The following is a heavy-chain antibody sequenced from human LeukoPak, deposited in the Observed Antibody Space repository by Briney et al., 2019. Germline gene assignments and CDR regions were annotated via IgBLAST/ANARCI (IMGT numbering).Heavy chain of an antibody. CDR2: ISYDGSNK. J-gene: IGHJ5*02. D-gene: IGHD2-2*02. Sequence: GGSLRLSCAASGFTFSSYWMSWVRQAPGKGLEWVAVISYDGSNKYYADSVKGRFTISRDNSKNTLYLQMNSLRAEDTAVYYCAKDSCSSTSCYTGGPNWFDPWGQGTLVTVSS. CDR3: AKDSCSSTSCYTGGPNWFDP. CDR1: GFTFSSYW. V-gene: IGHV3-30*18.